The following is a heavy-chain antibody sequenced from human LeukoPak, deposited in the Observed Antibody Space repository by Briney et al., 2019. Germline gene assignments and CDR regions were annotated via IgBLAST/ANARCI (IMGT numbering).Heavy chain of an antibody. CDR2: IGSSGSTI. D-gene: IGHD3-10*01. CDR3: AREPSMVRRVNNWFDP. J-gene: IGHJ5*02. CDR1: GVTLSDVD. Sequence: SLRLSRAASGVTLSDVDMSSIREAPGQGLGWGSDIGSSGSTIYYADSLKRRFPISRDNAKNSLYLQMNSLRAQDTAVYYCAREPSMVRRVNNWFDPWGHGTLVTVSS. V-gene: IGHV3-11*01.